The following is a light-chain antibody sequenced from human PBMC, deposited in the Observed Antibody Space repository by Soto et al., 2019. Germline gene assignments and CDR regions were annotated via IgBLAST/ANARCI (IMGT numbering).Light chain of an antibody. CDR3: LQYDDFPWT. CDR2: MAS. J-gene: IGKJ1*01. CDR1: QSISSW. V-gene: IGKV1-5*03. Sequence: DIQMTQSPSALSASVGDRVTITCRASQSISSWLAWYQQKPGKAPKLLIFMASNLDSGVPLRFSGSGSGTEFTLTIINLQPDDFAIYYCLQYDDFPWTFGPGTKVEIE.